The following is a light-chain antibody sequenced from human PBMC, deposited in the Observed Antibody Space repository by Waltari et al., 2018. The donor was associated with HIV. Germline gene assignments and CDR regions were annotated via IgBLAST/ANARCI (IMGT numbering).Light chain of an antibody. CDR1: SSDVGGYIH. Sequence: QSALTQPASVSGSPGQSIPLSCTGTSSDVGGYIHVTWYQQHPGKAPKLMIYDVSNRPSGVSNRFSGSKSGNTASLTISGLQAEDEADYYCSSYTSSSTYVFGTGTKVTVL. CDR3: SSYTSSSTYV. V-gene: IGLV2-14*03. J-gene: IGLJ1*01. CDR2: DVS.